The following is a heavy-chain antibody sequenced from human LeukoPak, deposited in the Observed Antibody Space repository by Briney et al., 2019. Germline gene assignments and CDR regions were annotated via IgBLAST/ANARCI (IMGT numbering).Heavy chain of an antibody. CDR2: INPNSGDT. J-gene: IGHJ3*02. D-gene: IGHD2-2*01. CDR3: ARGRSSSSYDAFDI. CDR1: GYTFTGYY. V-gene: IGHV1-2*02. Sequence: RASVKVSCKASGYTFTGYYMHWVRQAPGQGLEWMGWINPNSGDTNYAQKFQGRVTMTRDTSISTAYMEVSRLRSDDTAVFYCARGRSSSSYDAFDIWGQGTMVTVSS.